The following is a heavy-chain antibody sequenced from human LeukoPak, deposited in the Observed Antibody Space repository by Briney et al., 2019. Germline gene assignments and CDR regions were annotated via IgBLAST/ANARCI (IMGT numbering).Heavy chain of an antibody. J-gene: IGHJ5*02. CDR1: GFTVSRNY. V-gene: IGHV3-53*01. CDR3: SRRETKSVYAWGHNWFDP. CDR2: IYSGGST. Sequence: PGGSLRLSCAASGFTVSRNYMSWVRQAPGKGLEWVSVIYSGGSTYYADTVKGRFTISRDNSKTTLYLQMNSMRAEDTAVYYCSRRETKSVYAWGHNWFDPWGQGTLVTVSS. D-gene: IGHD5/OR15-5a*01.